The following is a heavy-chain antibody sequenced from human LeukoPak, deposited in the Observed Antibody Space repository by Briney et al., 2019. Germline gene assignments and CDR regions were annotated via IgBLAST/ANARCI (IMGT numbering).Heavy chain of an antibody. V-gene: IGHV4-39*07. Sequence: SETLSLTCTVSGGSISSSSYYWGWIRQPPGKGLEWIGSIYYSGSTYYNPSLKSRVTISVDTSKNQFSLKLSSVTAADTAVYYCARDLGWSSIAAAGTGEHAFDIWGQGTMVTVSS. CDR2: IYYSGST. J-gene: IGHJ3*02. D-gene: IGHD6-13*01. CDR1: GGSISSSSYY. CDR3: ARDLGWSSIAAAGTGEHAFDI.